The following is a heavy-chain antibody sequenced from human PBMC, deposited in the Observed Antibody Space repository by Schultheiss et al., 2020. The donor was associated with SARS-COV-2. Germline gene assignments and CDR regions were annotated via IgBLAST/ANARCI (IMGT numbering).Heavy chain of an antibody. Sequence: SETLSLTCAVSGGSISSSNWWSWVRQPPGKGLEWIGEVNHSGLTNYSPSLKSRVTMSVTASKKQFSLSLRSVTAADTALYYCVRGRSAAGDFYGFDSWGQGTVLTVSS. CDR1: GGSISSSNW. CDR3: VRGRSAAGDFYGFDS. CDR2: VNHSGLT. J-gene: IGHJ4*02. D-gene: IGHD6-25*01. V-gene: IGHV4-4*02.